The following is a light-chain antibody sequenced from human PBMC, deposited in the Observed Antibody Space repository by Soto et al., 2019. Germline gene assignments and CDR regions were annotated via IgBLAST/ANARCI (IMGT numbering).Light chain of an antibody. V-gene: IGKV3-15*01. CDR3: QQYNNWPPWT. Sequence: EIVMTQSPDTLSVSPGEIATLTCRAGQGVTTNFAWYQQKSGQSPRLLIYDVSIRATGIPARFSGSGSGTEFTLTISSLQSEDFAVYYCQQYNNWPPWTFGRGTKVDIK. CDR2: DVS. CDR1: QGVTTN. J-gene: IGKJ1*01.